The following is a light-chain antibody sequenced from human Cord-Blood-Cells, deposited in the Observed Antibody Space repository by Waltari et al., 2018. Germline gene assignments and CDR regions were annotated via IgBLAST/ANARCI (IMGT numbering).Light chain of an antibody. V-gene: IGLV5-37*01. CDR2: YYLHSVK. CDR1: THINVDTYN. J-gene: IGLJ3*02. Sequence: HPVLTQLLSTVASPGESLRLTFSLPTHINVDTYNIYWYEQMPGSSPRYLLYYYLHSVKGQGTGVPSRVSRYKDASANTGILLISGLQSEDEADYYCMIWPINAWVFGGGTKLSVL. CDR3: MIWPINAWV.